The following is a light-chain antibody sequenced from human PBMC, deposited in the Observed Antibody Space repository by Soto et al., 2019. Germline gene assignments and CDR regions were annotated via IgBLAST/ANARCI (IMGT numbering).Light chain of an antibody. V-gene: IGKV3-11*01. CDR1: QSVSRY. CDR3: QQRTNWPLT. CDR2: DAS. Sequence: EIVLTQSPATLSLSPGERATLSCRASQSVSRYLAWYQQKPGQAPRLLIYDASNRATGIPARFSGSGSGTDFTLTSSSREPEDFAVYYCQQRTNWPLTFGGGTKVEIK. J-gene: IGKJ4*01.